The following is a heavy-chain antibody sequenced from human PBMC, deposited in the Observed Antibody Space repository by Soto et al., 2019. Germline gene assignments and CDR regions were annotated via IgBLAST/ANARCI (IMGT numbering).Heavy chain of an antibody. D-gene: IGHD6-19*01. CDR1: GFTFNSYS. V-gene: IGHV3-21*01. J-gene: IGHJ4*02. Sequence: GGSLRLSCAASGFTFNSYSMNWVRQAPGKGLEWVSSMSRSSRYIYYADSVKGRFAISRDNAKNSVYLQMNSLRAEDTAVYYWAREQKTTGWLGYWGQGTLVTVSS. CDR2: MSRSSRYI. CDR3: AREQKTTGWLGY.